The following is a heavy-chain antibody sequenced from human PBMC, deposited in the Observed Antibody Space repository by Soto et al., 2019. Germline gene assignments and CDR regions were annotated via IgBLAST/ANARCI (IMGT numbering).Heavy chain of an antibody. CDR2: ISGSGGST. CDR3: AKAPPSSGLFQYYYYYYGMDV. Sequence: GGSLRLSCAASGFTFSSYAMNWVRQAPGKGVEWVSAISGSGGSTYYADSVKGRFTISRDNSKNTLYLQMNSLRAEDTAVYYCAKAPPSSGLFQYYYYYYGMDVWGQGTTVTVSS. CDR1: GFTFSSYA. D-gene: IGHD3-10*01. V-gene: IGHV3-23*01. J-gene: IGHJ6*02.